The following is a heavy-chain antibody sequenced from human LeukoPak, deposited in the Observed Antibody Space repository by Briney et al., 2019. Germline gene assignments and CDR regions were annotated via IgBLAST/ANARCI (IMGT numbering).Heavy chain of an antibody. D-gene: IGHD6-13*01. J-gene: IGHJ4*02. Sequence: PGGSLRLSCASSGFTFKRYRKQWVRHAPGKGLVWVSRISSDWSDTSYADALRGIFANSRDNAKNPVYLQMNSLRDDDTAVYYCARDWAAAGSEGGQGTLVSVSS. CDR2: ISSDWSDT. CDR1: GFTFKRYR. V-gene: IGHV3-74*01. CDR3: ARDWAAAGSE.